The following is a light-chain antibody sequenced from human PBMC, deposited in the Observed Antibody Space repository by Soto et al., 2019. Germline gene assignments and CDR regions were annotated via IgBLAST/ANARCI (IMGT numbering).Light chain of an antibody. CDR1: QSVISNY. J-gene: IGKJ3*01. CDR2: GAS. CDR3: QQYGSSPRT. V-gene: IGKV3-20*01. Sequence: EIVLTQSPGTLSLSPGERATLSCRASQSVISNYLAWYQQKPGLAPRLLIYGASSRATGIPDRFSGSGSGTDFTLTISRLEPEDFAVYYCQQYGSSPRTFGPGTKVDIK.